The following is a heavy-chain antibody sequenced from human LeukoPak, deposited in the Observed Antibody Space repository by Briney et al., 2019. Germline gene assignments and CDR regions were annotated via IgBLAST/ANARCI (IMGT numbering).Heavy chain of an antibody. J-gene: IGHJ4*02. CDR2: ISAYNGNT. Sequence: ASVKVSCKASGYTFTSYGISWVRQAPGQGLEWMGWISAYNGNTNYAQRFQGRVTITADESTSTAYLDLTSLRSEDTALYYCAGTLGYCSDGVCYKGRYFDYWGQGTLVTVSS. V-gene: IGHV1-18*01. CDR3: AGTLGYCSDGVCYKGRYFDY. CDR1: GYTFTSYG. D-gene: IGHD2-8*01.